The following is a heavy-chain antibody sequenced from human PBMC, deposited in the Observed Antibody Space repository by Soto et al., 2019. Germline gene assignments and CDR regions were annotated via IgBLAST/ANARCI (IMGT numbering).Heavy chain of an antibody. J-gene: IGHJ4*02. D-gene: IGHD1-7*01. CDR3: ERESRVITGTTGFDY. CDR2: IYYSGST. V-gene: IGHV4-31*11. CDR1: GGSISSGGYY. Sequence: TLCITCAVSGGSISSGGYYWSWIRQHPGKGLEWIGYIYYSGSTYYNPSLKSRVTISVDTSKNQFSLKLSSVTAADTAVYYCERESRVITGTTGFDYWGQGTLVTVYS.